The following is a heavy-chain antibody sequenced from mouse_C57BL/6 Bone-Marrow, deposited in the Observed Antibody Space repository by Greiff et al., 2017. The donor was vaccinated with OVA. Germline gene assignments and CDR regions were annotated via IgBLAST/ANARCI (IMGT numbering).Heavy chain of an antibody. CDR1: GFSLTSYA. V-gene: IGHV2-9-1*01. CDR2: IWPGGGT. J-gene: IGHJ2*01. D-gene: IGHD1-1*01. Sequence: QVQLKESGPGLVAPSQSLSITCTVSGFSLTSYAISWVRQPPGKGLEWLGVIWPGGGTNYNSALKSRLSISKDNSKSQVFLKMNSLQTDDTARYYCARITTVVATGDYWGQGTTLTVSS. CDR3: ARITTVVATGDY.